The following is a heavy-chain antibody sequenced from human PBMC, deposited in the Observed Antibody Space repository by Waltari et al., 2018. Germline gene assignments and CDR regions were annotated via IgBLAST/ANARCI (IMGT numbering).Heavy chain of an antibody. V-gene: IGHV2-26*01. CDR3: ARRRAYAFDI. J-gene: IGHJ3*02. Sequence: QVTLKESGPVLVKPTETLTLTCTVSGFSLSNARMGVSWIRQPPGKALEWLARIFSNDEKSYSTSLKSRLTISKDTSKSQVVLTMTNMDPVDTATYYCARRRAYAFDIWGQGTMVTVSS. CDR1: GFSLSNARMG. CDR2: IFSNDEK.